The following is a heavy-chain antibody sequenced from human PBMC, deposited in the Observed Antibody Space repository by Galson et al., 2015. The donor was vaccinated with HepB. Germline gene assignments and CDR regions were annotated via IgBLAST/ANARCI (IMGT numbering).Heavy chain of an antibody. CDR3: ATTTCGSGAYCTFDI. D-gene: IGHD4/OR15-4a*01. J-gene: IGHJ3*02. CDR1: GFTFSSYN. V-gene: IGHV3-48*04. Sequence: SLRLSCAASGFTFSSYNMNWVRQTPGKGLQWVSYISTNGTTIHYADSVKGRFTIARDNAKNTMWLQMNSLRAEDTAVYYCATTTCGSGAYCTFDIWGQGTLVTVSS. CDR2: ISTNGTTI.